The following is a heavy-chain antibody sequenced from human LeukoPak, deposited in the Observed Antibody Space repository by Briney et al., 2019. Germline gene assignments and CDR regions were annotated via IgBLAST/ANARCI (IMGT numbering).Heavy chain of an antibody. J-gene: IGHJ3*02. CDR3: ARDFEGYDYVWGSYRYDAFDI. V-gene: IGHV1-2*02. D-gene: IGHD3-16*02. CDR1: GYTFTGYY. Sequence: ASVKVSCKASGYTFTGYYMHWVRQAPGQGLEWMGWINPNSGGTNYAQKFQGRVTMTRDTSISTAYMELSRLRSDDTAVYYCARDFEGYDYVWGSYRYDAFDIWGQGTMVTVSS. CDR2: INPNSGGT.